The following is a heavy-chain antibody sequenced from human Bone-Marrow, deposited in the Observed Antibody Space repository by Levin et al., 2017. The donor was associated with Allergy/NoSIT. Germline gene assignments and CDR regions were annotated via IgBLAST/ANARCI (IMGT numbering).Heavy chain of an antibody. CDR1: GGSISSGGHY. D-gene: IGHD5-12*01. Sequence: SETLSLTCTVSGGSISSGGHYWSWIRQNPEKGLEWIGYMSHTGWTYYNPSLRSRLTISVDPSKNLFLLKMDSVTAADTAVYFCAKDGSSSDIGWFDLWGQGTLITVSS. CDR3: AKDGSSSDIGWFDL. CDR2: MSHTGWT. J-gene: IGHJ5*02. V-gene: IGHV4-31*03.